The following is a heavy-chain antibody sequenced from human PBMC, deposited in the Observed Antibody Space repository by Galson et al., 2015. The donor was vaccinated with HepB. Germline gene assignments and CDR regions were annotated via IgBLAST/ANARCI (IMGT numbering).Heavy chain of an antibody. D-gene: IGHD2-2*02. CDR1: GGSISSYY. V-gene: IGHV4-59*01. Sequence: LSLTCTVSGGSISSYYWSWIRQPPGKGLEWIGYIYYSGSTNYNPSLKSRVTISVDTSKNQFSLKLSSVTAADTAVYYCARDVCSSTSCYKSDYYYMDVWGKGTTVTVSS. CDR3: ARDVCSSTSCYKSDYYYMDV. CDR2: IYYSGST. J-gene: IGHJ6*03.